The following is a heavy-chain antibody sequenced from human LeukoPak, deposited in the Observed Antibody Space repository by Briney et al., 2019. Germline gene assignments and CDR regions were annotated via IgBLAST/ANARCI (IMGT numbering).Heavy chain of an antibody. CDR3: AKDLVDIVVVPAAMHYYYYYMDV. J-gene: IGHJ6*03. CDR1: GFTFSSYG. Sequence: GGSLRLSCAASGFTFSSYGMHWVRQAPGKGLEWVAFIRYDGSNKYYADSVKGRFTISRDNSKNTLYLQMNSLRAEDTAVYYCAKDLVDIVVVPAAMHYYYYYMDVWGKGTTVTISS. CDR2: IRYDGSNK. V-gene: IGHV3-30*02. D-gene: IGHD2-2*01.